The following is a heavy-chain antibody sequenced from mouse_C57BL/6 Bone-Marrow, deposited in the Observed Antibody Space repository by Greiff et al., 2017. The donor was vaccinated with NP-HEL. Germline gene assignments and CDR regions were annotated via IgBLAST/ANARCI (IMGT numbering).Heavy chain of an antibody. CDR2: IYPGSGST. CDR1: GYTFTSYW. J-gene: IGHJ1*03. D-gene: IGHD1-1*01. Sequence: VQLQQPGAELVKPGASVKMSCKASGYTFTSYWITWVKQRPGQGLEWIGDIYPGSGSTNYNEKFKSKATLTVDTSSSTAYMQLSRLTSEDSAVYYCARGLLRRYHWYFDVWGTGTTVTVSS. CDR3: ARGLLRRYHWYFDV. V-gene: IGHV1-55*01.